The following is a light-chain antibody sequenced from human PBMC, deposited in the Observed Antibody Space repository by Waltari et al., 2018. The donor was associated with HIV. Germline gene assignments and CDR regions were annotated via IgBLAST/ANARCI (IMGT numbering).Light chain of an antibody. CDR1: ALSNQY. CDR2: KDD. Sequence: SSALTQPPSVSVSPGQTGRITCSADALSNQYTYWYQQKSGQAPVVVIYKDDERPSGIPERFSGSNSGATATLTIRGVQAEDEADYYCQSSGNSGTPVVFGGGTKLNVL. V-gene: IGLV3-25*03. CDR3: QSSGNSGTPVV. J-gene: IGLJ2*01.